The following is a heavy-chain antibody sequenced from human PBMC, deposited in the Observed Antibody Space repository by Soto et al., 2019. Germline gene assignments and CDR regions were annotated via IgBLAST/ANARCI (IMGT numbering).Heavy chain of an antibody. V-gene: IGHV1-18*01. CDR1: GYTFTSYG. D-gene: IGHD3-22*01. J-gene: IGHJ3*02. CDR2: ISAYNGNT. Sequence: GASVKVSCKASGYTFTSYGISWVRQAPGQGLEWMGWISAYNGNTNYAQKLQGRVTMTTDTSTSTAYMELRSLRSDDTAVYYCAREAAPHYYDSSGKGEGAFDIWGQGTMVTVAS. CDR3: AREAAPHYYDSSGKGEGAFDI.